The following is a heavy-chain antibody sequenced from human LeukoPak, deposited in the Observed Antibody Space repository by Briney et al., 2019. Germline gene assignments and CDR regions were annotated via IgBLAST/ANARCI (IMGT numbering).Heavy chain of an antibody. V-gene: IGHV3-48*04. CDR1: GFTFRGYF. CDR3: ARRNSSWAFDY. Sequence: GGSLRLSCAASGFTFRGYFMNWIRQAPGKGLQWISYISGGSGTISYADSVRGRFTISRDNAENSLYLQMNSLRADDTAVYYCARRNSSWAFDYWGQGTLVTVSS. D-gene: IGHD6-13*01. J-gene: IGHJ4*02. CDR2: ISGGSGTI.